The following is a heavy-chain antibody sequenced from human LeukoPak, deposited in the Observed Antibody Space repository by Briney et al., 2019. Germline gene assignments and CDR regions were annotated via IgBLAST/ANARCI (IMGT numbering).Heavy chain of an antibody. V-gene: IGHV3-7*01. Sequence: GGSLTLSCAASGFTFSSYWMNWVRQAPGKGLEWVANINEDGSHENYVDSVKGRFTISRDNAKNSLYLQMNSLRAEDTAVYYCASVYCSSISCGAFDIWGQGTMVTVSS. J-gene: IGHJ3*02. CDR1: GFTFSSYW. CDR3: ASVYCSSISCGAFDI. CDR2: INEDGSHE. D-gene: IGHD2-2*01.